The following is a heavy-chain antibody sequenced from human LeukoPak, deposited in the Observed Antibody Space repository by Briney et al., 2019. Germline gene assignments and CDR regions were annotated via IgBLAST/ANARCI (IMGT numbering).Heavy chain of an antibody. D-gene: IGHD4-17*01. Sequence: GGSVRLSCAASGFTFSSYGMHWVRQAPGKGLEWVAVLWYDGSNKYYADSVKGRFTISRDNSKNTLYLQMNSLRAEDTAVYYCARDYGDYGNLGYFDYWGQGTLVTVSS. J-gene: IGHJ4*02. V-gene: IGHV3-33*01. CDR2: LWYDGSNK. CDR3: ARDYGDYGNLGYFDY. CDR1: GFTFSSYG.